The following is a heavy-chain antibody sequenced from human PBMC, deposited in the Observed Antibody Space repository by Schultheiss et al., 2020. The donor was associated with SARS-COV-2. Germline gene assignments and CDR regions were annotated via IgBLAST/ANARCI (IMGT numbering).Heavy chain of an antibody. V-gene: IGHV3-21*01. D-gene: IGHD4-17*01. CDR3: ARFGDRISWYINY. CDR2: ISSSSSYI. J-gene: IGHJ4*02. CDR1: GFTFSSYS. Sequence: GGSLRLSCAASGFTFSSYSLNWVRQAPGKGLEWVSSISSSSSYIYYADSVKGRVTISRDNAKNTLYLQMNSLRTEDTAVYYCARFGDRISWYINYWGQETRGTVS.